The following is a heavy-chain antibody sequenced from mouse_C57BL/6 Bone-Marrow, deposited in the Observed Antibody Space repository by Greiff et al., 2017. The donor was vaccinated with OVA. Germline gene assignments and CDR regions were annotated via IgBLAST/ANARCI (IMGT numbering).Heavy chain of an antibody. J-gene: IGHJ1*03. Sequence: VQLQQPGTELVKPGASVKLSCKASGYTFTSYWMHWVKQRPGQGLEWIGNINPSNGGTNYNEKFKSKATLTVDKFSSTAYMQLSSLTSEDSAVYYCARSYYGSRYWYFDVWGTGTTVTVSS. CDR3: ARSYYGSRYWYFDV. D-gene: IGHD1-1*01. V-gene: IGHV1-53*01. CDR2: INPSNGGT. CDR1: GYTFTSYW.